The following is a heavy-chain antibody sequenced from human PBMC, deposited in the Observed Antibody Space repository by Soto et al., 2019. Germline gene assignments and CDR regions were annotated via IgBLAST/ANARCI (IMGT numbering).Heavy chain of an antibody. CDR3: ARDGGIVVVTANDAFDI. Sequence: SETLSLTCTVSGGSISSYYWSWIRQPPGKGLEWIGYISYSGSTNYNPSLKSRVTISVDTSKNQFSLKLSSVTAADTAVYYCARDGGIVVVTANDAFDIWGQGTMVT. V-gene: IGHV4-59*01. D-gene: IGHD2-21*02. CDR2: ISYSGST. J-gene: IGHJ3*02. CDR1: GGSISSYY.